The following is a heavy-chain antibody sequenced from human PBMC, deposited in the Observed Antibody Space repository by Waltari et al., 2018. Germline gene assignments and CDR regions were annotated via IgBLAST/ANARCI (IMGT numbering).Heavy chain of an antibody. CDR3: AREGYSSSSYAFDI. CDR2: IYYSGST. V-gene: IGHV4-59*11. CDR1: GGPISRHS. J-gene: IGHJ3*02. D-gene: IGHD6-6*01. Sequence: QVQLQESGPGLVKPSETLSLTCTASGGPISRHSWSWLRQPPGKGLEWIGYIYYSGSTNYNPSLKSRVTISVDTSKNQFSLKLSSVTAADTAVYYCAREGYSSSSYAFDIWGQGTMVTVSS.